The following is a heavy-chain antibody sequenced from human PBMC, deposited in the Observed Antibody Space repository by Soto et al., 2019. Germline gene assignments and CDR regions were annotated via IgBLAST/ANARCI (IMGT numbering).Heavy chain of an antibody. Sequence: VKVSCKASGFTFTSSAVQWVRQARGQRLEWIGWIVVGSGNTNYAQKFQERVTMTRDMSTGTAYMELSSLRSEDTAVYYCATAPYYYGSGTLDYWGQGTLVTVSS. V-gene: IGHV1-58*01. J-gene: IGHJ4*02. CDR2: IVVGSGNT. CDR3: ATAPYYYGSGTLDY. D-gene: IGHD3-10*01. CDR1: GFTFTSSA.